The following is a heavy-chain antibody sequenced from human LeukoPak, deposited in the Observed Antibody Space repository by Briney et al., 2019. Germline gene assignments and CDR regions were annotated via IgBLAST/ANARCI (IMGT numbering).Heavy chain of an antibody. D-gene: IGHD3-10*01. Sequence: ASVKASCKVSGYTLTELSMHWVRQAPGKGLEWMGGFDPEDAEAIYAQNFQGRVTMAGDTATDTAYMELSSLRSEDTAVYYCATGTSGFSDAFDIWGHGTMVTVSS. CDR2: FDPEDAEA. CDR3: ATGTSGFSDAFDI. V-gene: IGHV1-24*01. J-gene: IGHJ3*02. CDR1: GYTLTELS.